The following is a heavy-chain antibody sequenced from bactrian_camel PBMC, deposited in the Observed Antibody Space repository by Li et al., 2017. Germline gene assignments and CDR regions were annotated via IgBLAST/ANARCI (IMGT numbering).Heavy chain of an antibody. V-gene: IGHV3S53*01. Sequence: HVQLVESGGGSVQAGGSLTLSCEVSGSIDGANCIGWFRQYPGKEREGVAAIVTLGGTTYYDDSVTGRFTISQENAKNTAYLQMNDLKPEDTAMYYCAAGSGVILPLDSKEYGLWGQGTQVTVS. J-gene: IGHJ4*01. CDR3: AAGSGVILPLDSKEYGL. CDR2: IVTLGGTT. D-gene: IGHD2*01. CDR1: GSIDGANC.